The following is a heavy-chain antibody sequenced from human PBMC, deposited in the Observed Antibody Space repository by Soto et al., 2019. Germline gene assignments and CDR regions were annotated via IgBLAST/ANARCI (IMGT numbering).Heavy chain of an antibody. CDR1: GGTFSSYA. J-gene: IGHJ6*02. D-gene: IGHD2-2*01. CDR3: ARSQGSSTSLEIYYYYYYGMDV. V-gene: IGHV1-69*01. CDR2: IIRIPGTA. Sequence: QVQLVQSGAEVKKPGSSVKVSCKASGGTFSSYAISWVRQAPGQGLEWMGGIIRIPGTANYAQKFQGRVTITADESTSTAYMELSSLRSEDTAVYYCARSQGSSTSLEIYYYYYYGMDVWGQGTTVTVSS.